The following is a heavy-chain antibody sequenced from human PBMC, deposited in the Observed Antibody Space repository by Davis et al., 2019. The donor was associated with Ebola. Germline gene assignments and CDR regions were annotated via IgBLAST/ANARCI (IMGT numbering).Heavy chain of an antibody. CDR1: GFTFSSYS. Sequence: GGSLRLSCAASGFTFSSYSMNWVRQAPGKGLEWVSSISSSSSYIYYADSVKGRFTISRDNAKNSLYLQINGLRADDTAVYYCARSPVVAASFDYWGQGTLVTVSS. V-gene: IGHV3-21*01. J-gene: IGHJ4*02. CDR2: ISSSSSYI. CDR3: ARSPVVAASFDY. D-gene: IGHD2-15*01.